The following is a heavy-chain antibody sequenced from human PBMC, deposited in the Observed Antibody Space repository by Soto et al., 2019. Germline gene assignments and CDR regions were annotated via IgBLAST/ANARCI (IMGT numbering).Heavy chain of an antibody. CDR1: GGTFSSYA. J-gene: IGHJ1*01. V-gene: IGHV1-69*13. CDR2: IIPIFGTA. CDR3: AWSDYYDSSGYPWYFQH. Sequence: SVKVSCKASGGTFSSYAISWVRQAPGQGLEWMGGIIPIFGTANYAQKFQGRVTITADESTSTAYMELSSLRSEDTAVYYCAWSDYYDSSGYPWYFQHWGQGTLVTVSS. D-gene: IGHD3-22*01.